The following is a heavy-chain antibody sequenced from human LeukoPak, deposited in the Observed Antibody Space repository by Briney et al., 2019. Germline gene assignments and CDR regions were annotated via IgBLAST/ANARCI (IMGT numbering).Heavy chain of an antibody. Sequence: GGSLSLSCEASGFTFINYAMTWVRQAPGKGLEWFSTISGSGDSTYYANSVKGRFTISRDNSKNTLHLQMSSLRAEDSAVYYCAKDRRNDYAQGLDYWGQGTLVTVSS. CDR2: ISGSGDST. J-gene: IGHJ4*02. D-gene: IGHD4-17*01. CDR3: AKDRRNDYAQGLDY. V-gene: IGHV3-23*01. CDR1: GFTFINYA.